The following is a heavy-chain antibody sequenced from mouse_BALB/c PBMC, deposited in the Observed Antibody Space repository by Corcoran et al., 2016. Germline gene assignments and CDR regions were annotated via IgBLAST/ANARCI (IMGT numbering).Heavy chain of an antibody. CDR2: INTYTGEP. Sequence: QIQLVQSGPELKKPGETVKISCKASGYTFTNYGMNWVKQASGKGLKWMGWINTYTGEPTYADDFKGRFAFSLETSARTAYLHINSLKNEDMATYFCARGYGSRGAWFAYWGQGTLVTVSA. D-gene: IGHD1-1*01. V-gene: IGHV9-1*02. J-gene: IGHJ3*01. CDR1: GYTFTNYG. CDR3: ARGYGSRGAWFAY.